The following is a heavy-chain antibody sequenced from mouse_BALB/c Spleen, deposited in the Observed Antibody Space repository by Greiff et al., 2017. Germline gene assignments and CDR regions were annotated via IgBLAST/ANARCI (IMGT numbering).Heavy chain of an antibody. CDR3: ATYDYDSAWFSY. D-gene: IGHD2-4*01. CDR2: IRGDGST. V-gene: IGHV2-3*01. J-gene: IGHJ3*01. Sequence: VKLQESGPGLVAPSQSLSITCTVSGFSLTSYGVSWVRQPPGKGLEWLGVIRGDGSTNYHSALISRLSISKDNSKSQVFLKLNSLQTDDTATYYFATYDYDSAWFSYWGQRTLVSVSA. CDR1: GFSLTSYG.